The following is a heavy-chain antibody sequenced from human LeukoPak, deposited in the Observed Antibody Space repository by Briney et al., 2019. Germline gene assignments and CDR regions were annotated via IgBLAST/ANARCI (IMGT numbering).Heavy chain of an antibody. J-gene: IGHJ4*02. CDR2: ISAYNGNT. CDR3: ARGSFIVATTKGELDY. V-gene: IGHV1-18*01. CDR1: GYTFTSYG. Sequence: EASVKVSCKASGYTFTSYGISWVRQAPGQGLEWMGWISAYNGNTNYAQKLQGRVTMTTDTSTSTAYMELSRLRSDDTAVYYCARGSFIVATTKGELDYWGQGTLVTVSS. D-gene: IGHD5-12*01.